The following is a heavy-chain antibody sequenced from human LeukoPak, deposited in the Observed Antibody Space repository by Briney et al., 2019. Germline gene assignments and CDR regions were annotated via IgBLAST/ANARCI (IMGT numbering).Heavy chain of an antibody. CDR3: AIGALYGGYYFDY. J-gene: IGHJ4*02. V-gene: IGHV1-2*02. CDR1: GYTFTGYY. D-gene: IGHD3-10*01. Sequence: GASVKVSCKASGYTFTGYYMHWVRQAPGQGPEWMGWINPNSGGTNYAQKFQGRVTMTRDTSISTAYMELSRLRSDDTAVYYCAIGALYGGYYFDYWGQGTLVTVSS. CDR2: INPNSGGT.